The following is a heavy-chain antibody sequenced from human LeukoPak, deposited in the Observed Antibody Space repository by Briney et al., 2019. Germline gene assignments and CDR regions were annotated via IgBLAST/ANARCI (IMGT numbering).Heavy chain of an antibody. CDR1: GFTFNDAW. CDR2: IRYDGSNE. Sequence: PGGSLRLSCEASGFTFNDAWMSWVRQAPGKGLEWVAFIRYDGSNEYYADSVKGRFTISRDNSKNTLYLQMNSLRAEDTAVYYCARGSGSYFDYWGQGTLVTVSS. J-gene: IGHJ4*02. D-gene: IGHD3-10*01. CDR3: ARGSGSYFDY. V-gene: IGHV3-30*02.